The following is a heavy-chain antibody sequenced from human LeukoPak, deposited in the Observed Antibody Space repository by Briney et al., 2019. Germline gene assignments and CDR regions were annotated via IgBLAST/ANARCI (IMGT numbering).Heavy chain of an antibody. CDR3: ARRHYGSGNIDS. CDR2: IYYSGST. V-gene: IGHV4-59*08. CDR1: GGSFSGYY. Sequence: SETLSLTCAVYGGSFSGYYWSWIRQPPGKGLEWIGHIYYSGSTNYNPSLKSRVTISIDTSKNQFSLNLSSVTAADTAVYYCARRHYGSGNIDSWGQGTLVTVSS. D-gene: IGHD3-10*01. J-gene: IGHJ4*02.